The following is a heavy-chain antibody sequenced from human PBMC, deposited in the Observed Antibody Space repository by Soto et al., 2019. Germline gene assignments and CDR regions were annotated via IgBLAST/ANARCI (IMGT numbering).Heavy chain of an antibody. CDR3: ARDRGLVLVPAASYYYYYGMDV. Sequence: GSLRLSCAASGFTFSTYGMHWVRQAPGKGLEWVAVIWYDGSNKYYADSVKGRFTISRDNSKNTLYLQMNSQRAEDTAVYYRARDRGLVLVPAASYYYYYGMDVWGQGTTVTVSS. CDR1: GFTFSTYG. J-gene: IGHJ6*02. V-gene: IGHV3-33*01. D-gene: IGHD2-2*01. CDR2: IWYDGSNK.